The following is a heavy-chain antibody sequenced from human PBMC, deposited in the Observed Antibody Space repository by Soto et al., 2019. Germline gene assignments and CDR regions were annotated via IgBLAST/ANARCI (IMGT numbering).Heavy chain of an antibody. CDR1: GYSFTRYW. CDR3: ARLPWYSRGWYGLDS. V-gene: IGHV5-10-1*01. Sequence: EVQLVQSGAEVKKPGESLRISCKGSGYSFTRYWITWVRQMPGRGLEWMGRIDPSDSYATYSPSFEGHVTISADKSITTVYLQWSSLKASDTAMYYCARLPWYSRGWYGLDSWGQGTLVTVSS. J-gene: IGHJ4*02. D-gene: IGHD6-19*01. CDR2: IDPSDSYA.